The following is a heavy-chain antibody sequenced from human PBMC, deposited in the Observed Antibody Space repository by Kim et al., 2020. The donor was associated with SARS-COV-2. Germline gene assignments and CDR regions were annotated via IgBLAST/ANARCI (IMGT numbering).Heavy chain of an antibody. CDR3: AALDTVQVPGGI. D-gene: IGHD3-10*01. J-gene: IGHJ4*02. V-gene: IGHV3-7*01. Sequence: YNVDSVKGRFTMSRENAKNSLYLQMSSLRTEDTAIYYCAALDTVQVPGGIWGQGTLVTVSS.